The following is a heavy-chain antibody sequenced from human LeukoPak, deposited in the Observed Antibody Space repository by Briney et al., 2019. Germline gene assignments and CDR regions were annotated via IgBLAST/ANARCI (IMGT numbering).Heavy chain of an antibody. CDR1: GFTFTTYW. J-gene: IGHJ3*01. CDR2: IKHDGSEK. D-gene: IGHD1-1*01. Sequence: PGGSLRLSCAASGFTFTTYWMTWVRQAPGKGLEWVANIKHDGSEKFYVESVKGRFTISRDNAKNSVFLQMNSLRAEDTAVYHCASHGTSDAFHSWGQGTMVTVSS. CDR3: ASHGTSDAFHS. V-gene: IGHV3-7*05.